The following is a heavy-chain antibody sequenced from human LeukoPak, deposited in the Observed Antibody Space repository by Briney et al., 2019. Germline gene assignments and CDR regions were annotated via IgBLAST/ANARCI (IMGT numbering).Heavy chain of an antibody. J-gene: IGHJ6*03. CDR3: ARGRRAYGYRRWDYYYMDV. Sequence: SETLSLTCAVYGGSFSGYYWSWIRQPPGKGLEWIGEINHSGSTNYNPSLKSRVTISVDTSKNQFSLKLSSVTAADTAVYYCARGRRAYGYRRWDYYYMDVWGKGTTVTVSS. CDR2: INHSGST. V-gene: IGHV4-34*01. CDR1: GGSFSGYY. D-gene: IGHD5-18*01.